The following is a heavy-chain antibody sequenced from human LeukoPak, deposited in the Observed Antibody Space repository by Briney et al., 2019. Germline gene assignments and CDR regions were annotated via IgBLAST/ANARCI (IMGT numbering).Heavy chain of an antibody. J-gene: IGHJ4*02. CDR3: ARTYYYDSSGLAY. V-gene: IGHV4-30-4*08. Sequence: SWIRQPPGKGLEWIGYIYYSGSTYYNPSLKSRVTISVDTSKNQFSLKLSSVTAADTAVYYCARTYYYDSSGLAYWGQGTLVTVSS. D-gene: IGHD3-22*01. CDR2: IYYSGST.